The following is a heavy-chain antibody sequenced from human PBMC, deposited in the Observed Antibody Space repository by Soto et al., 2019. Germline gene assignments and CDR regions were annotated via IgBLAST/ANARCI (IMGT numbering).Heavy chain of an antibody. Sequence: PGGSLRLSCAASGFTFSSYGMHWVRQAPGKGLEWVAVISYDGSNKYYADSVKGRFTISRDNSKNTLYLQMNSLRAEDTAVYYCAKEGRWFGEYHNWFDPWGQGNLVTVSS. D-gene: IGHD3-10*01. CDR1: GFTFSSYG. CDR2: ISYDGSNK. J-gene: IGHJ5*02. CDR3: AKEGRWFGEYHNWFDP. V-gene: IGHV3-30*18.